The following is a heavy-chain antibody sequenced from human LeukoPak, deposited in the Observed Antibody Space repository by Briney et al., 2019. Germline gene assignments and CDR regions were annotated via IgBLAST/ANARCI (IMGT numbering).Heavy chain of an antibody. V-gene: IGHV3-48*01. J-gene: IGHJ6*03. CDR3: ARDPAGSGPYYYYYYMDV. D-gene: IGHD3-10*01. CDR2: ISSSSSTI. CDR1: GFTFSSYG. Sequence: GGSLRLSCAASGFTFSSYGMHWVRQAPGKGLEWVSYISSSSSTIYYADSVKGRFTISRDNAKNSLYLQMNSLRAEDTAVYYCARDPAGSGPYYYYYYMDVWGKGTTVTVSS.